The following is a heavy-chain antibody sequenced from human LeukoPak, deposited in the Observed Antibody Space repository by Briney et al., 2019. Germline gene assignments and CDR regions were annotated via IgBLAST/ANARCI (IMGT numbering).Heavy chain of an antibody. CDR2: INYSGST. D-gene: IGHD6-19*01. J-gene: IGHJ5*02. Sequence: PSETLSLTCTVSGGSVSSTTYYWSWIRQPPGKGLEWIASINYSGSTYYNPSLKSRVTISVDTSENQFSLKLSSVTAADTAVYYCASLYSSGVNWFDPWGQGTLVTVSS. V-gene: IGHV4-39*01. CDR1: GGSVSSTTYY. CDR3: ASLYSSGVNWFDP.